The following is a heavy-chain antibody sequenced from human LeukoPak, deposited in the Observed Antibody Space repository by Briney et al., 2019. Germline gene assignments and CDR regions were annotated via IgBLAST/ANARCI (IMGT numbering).Heavy chain of an antibody. J-gene: IGHJ4*02. CDR2: ISSSSSYI. CDR3: ARSHCSSTSCLGGYFDY. CDR1: GFTFSSYS. V-gene: IGHV3-21*01. Sequence: GGSLRLSCAASGFTFSSYSMNWVRQAPGKGLEWVPSISSSSSYIYYADSVKGRFTISRDNAKNSLYLQMNSLRAEDTAVYYCARSHCSSTSCLGGYFDYWGQGTLVTVSS. D-gene: IGHD2-2*01.